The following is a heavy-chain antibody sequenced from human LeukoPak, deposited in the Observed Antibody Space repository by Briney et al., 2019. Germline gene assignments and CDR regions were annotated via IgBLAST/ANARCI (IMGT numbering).Heavy chain of an antibody. CDR3: ARDPSNTSGWKTWFDT. CDR2: IGTAGDT. CDR1: GFTFSSYD. V-gene: IGHV3-13*01. Sequence: GGSLRLSCAASGFTFSSYDMHWARQATGKGLEWVSAIGTAGDTYYPGSVKGRFAISRENAKNSLYLQMNSLRSDDTAVYYCARDPSNTSGWKTWFDTWGQGTLVTVSS. J-gene: IGHJ5*02. D-gene: IGHD6-19*01.